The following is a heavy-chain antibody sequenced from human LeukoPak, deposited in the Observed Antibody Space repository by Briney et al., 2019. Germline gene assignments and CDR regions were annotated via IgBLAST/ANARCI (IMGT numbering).Heavy chain of an antibody. Sequence: PSETLSLTCTVSGDSISSGGYYWSWIRQPPGKGLEWIGYIFHTGNTYYSPSLKSRVTISVDTSKNQFSLKLSSVTAADTAVYYCARGKFRTVKLIDYWGQGTLVTVSS. D-gene: IGHD4-17*01. CDR1: GDSISSGGYY. CDR3: ARGKFRTVKLIDY. CDR2: IFHTGNT. V-gene: IGHV4-30-2*01. J-gene: IGHJ4*02.